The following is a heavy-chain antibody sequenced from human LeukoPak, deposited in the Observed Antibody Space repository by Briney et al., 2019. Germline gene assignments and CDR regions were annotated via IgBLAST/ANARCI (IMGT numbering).Heavy chain of an antibody. D-gene: IGHD2-2*01. V-gene: IGHV3-11*01. CDR1: GSTFSDYC. Sequence: PGGSLRLSCAASGSTFSDYCMNWIRQALGKGLEWVSYITSRDSTIYYADSVKGRFTISRDNAKNSLYLQMNSLRAEDTAVYYCAREGRCSSTSCYATYYYMDVWGKGTTVTVSS. CDR3: AREGRCSSTSCYATYYYMDV. J-gene: IGHJ6*03. CDR2: ITSRDSTI.